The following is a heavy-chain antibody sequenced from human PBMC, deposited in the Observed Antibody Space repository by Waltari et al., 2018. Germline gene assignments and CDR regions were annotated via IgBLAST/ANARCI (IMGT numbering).Heavy chain of an antibody. Sequence: VQLVASGGGLVHPGGSLRVSCVVSVFIFADHDMAWVRQAPGKAPEWVGRIANRANSYITEYPASMKGRFTISREDSKNLLFLQMTDLKSEDTAIYYCVRGGYYYDSNGGYFQFWGRGTLVTVSS. CDR2: IANRANSYIT. J-gene: IGHJ1*01. CDR1: VFIFADHD. CDR3: VRGGYYYDSNGGYFQF. V-gene: IGHV3-72*01. D-gene: IGHD3-22*01.